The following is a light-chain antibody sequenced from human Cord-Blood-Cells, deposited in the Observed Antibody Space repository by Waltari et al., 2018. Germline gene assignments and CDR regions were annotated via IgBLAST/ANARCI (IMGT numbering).Light chain of an antibody. CDR2: DVS. CDR1: RSNVGGYNY. V-gene: IGLV2-14*01. J-gene: IGLJ3*02. Sequence: QSALPPPASASGSPGQSLNISCTGTRSNVGGYNYVSWYQQHPGKAPKLMIYDVSNRPSGVSNRFSGSKSGNTASLTISGLQAEDEADYYCSSYTSSSTWVFGGGTKLTVL. CDR3: SSYTSSSTWV.